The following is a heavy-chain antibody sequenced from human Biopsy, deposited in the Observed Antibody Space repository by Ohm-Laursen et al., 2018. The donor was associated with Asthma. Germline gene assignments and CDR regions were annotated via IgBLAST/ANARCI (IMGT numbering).Heavy chain of an antibody. D-gene: IGHD3-9*01. CDR3: ARTYYDFLTGQVNDAFDI. CDR2: INAGNGNT. CDR1: GYTFISYA. J-gene: IGHJ3*02. Sequence: ASVKVSCKASGYTFISYAIHWVRQAPGQRLEWMGWINAGNGNTKYSQKFQGRVTITRDTSASTAYMELSSLRSEDTAVYYCARTYYDFLTGQVNDAFDIWGQRTMVTVSS. V-gene: IGHV1-3*01.